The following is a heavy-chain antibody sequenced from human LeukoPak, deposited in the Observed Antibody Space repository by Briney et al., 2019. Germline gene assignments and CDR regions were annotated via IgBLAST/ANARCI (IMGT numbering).Heavy chain of an antibody. CDR1: GFTFSSYN. D-gene: IGHD1-26*01. CDR2: ISSSSTYT. Sequence: GGSLRLSCAASGFTFSSYNMNWVRQAPGKGLEWVSSISSSSTYTYYADSVKGRFTISRDKAKKSLHLQMNSLRAADTAVYYCARDLSVGAKPDLGFDYWGQGTLVTVSS. CDR3: ARDLSVGAKPDLGFDY. V-gene: IGHV3-21*01. J-gene: IGHJ4*02.